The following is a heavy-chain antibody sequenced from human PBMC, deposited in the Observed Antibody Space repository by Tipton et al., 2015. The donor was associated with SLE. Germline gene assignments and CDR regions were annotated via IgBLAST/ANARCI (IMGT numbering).Heavy chain of an antibody. CDR1: DYSIRSNYF. J-gene: IGHJ4*01. CDR2: IYHSGTT. Sequence: TLSLTCVVSDYSIRSNYFWAWIRQPPGKGLEWIGNIYHSGTTYYNPSLKSRVTMSVDTSKSQFSLKLSSVTATDTAVYFCAGGGYGDYFDYWGHGTLVTVAS. D-gene: IGHD5-12*01. CDR3: AGGGYGDYFDY. V-gene: IGHV4-38-2*01.